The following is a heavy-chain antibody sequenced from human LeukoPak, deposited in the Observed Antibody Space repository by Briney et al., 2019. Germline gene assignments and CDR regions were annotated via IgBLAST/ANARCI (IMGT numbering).Heavy chain of an antibody. CDR3: AIGYSSSCSLEYNWFDP. CDR2: ISAYNGNT. J-gene: IGHJ5*02. D-gene: IGHD6-13*01. V-gene: IGHV1-18*01. CDR1: GYTFTSYG. Sequence: GASVKVSCKASGYTFTSYGISWVRQAPGQGLEWMGWISAYNGNTNYAQKLQGRVTMTTDTSTSTAYMELRSLRSDDTAVYYCAIGYSSSCSLEYNWFDPWGQGTLVTVSS.